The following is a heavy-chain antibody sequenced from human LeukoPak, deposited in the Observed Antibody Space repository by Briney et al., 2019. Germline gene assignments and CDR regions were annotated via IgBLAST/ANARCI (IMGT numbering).Heavy chain of an antibody. CDR1: GFTFSSYS. J-gene: IGHJ4*02. Sequence: GGSLRLSCAASGFTFSSYSMNWVRQAPGKGLEWVSYISSSRSIYYADSVKGRFTISIDNAKNSLYLQMNSLRAEDTALYYCARGRYSRSSGDFDYWGQGTLVTVSS. CDR2: ISSSRSI. D-gene: IGHD6-6*01. V-gene: IGHV3-21*05. CDR3: ARGRYSRSSGDFDY.